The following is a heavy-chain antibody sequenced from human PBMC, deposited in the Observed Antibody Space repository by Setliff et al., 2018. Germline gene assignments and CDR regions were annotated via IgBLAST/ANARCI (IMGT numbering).Heavy chain of an antibody. CDR2: LYPSDRT. V-gene: IGHV3-66*03. CDR3: ARDRGLQSYYFHN. CDR1: GFTVSSNY. Sequence: GESLRLSCAASGFTVSSNYMSWVRQAPGKGLEWVSILYPSDRTFFADSVRGRFTISRDNSKNTVFLQLNILRPDDTAVYFCARDRGLQSYYFHNWGQGTLVTVSS. D-gene: IGHD3-16*01. J-gene: IGHJ4*02.